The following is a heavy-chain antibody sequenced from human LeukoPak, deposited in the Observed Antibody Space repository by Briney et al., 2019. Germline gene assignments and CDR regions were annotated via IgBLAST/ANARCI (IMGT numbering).Heavy chain of an antibody. J-gene: IGHJ6*02. D-gene: IGHD3-9*01. Sequence: GGSLRLSCAVSGFTFSSYWMSWVRQAPGKGLEWVANIKQDGSEKYYVDSVKGRFTISRDNAKNSLYLQMNSLRAEDTAVYYCAREGSNYDILTGYSYGMDVWGQGTTVTVSS. CDR3: AREGSNYDILTGYSYGMDV. V-gene: IGHV3-7*01. CDR2: IKQDGSEK. CDR1: GFTFSSYW.